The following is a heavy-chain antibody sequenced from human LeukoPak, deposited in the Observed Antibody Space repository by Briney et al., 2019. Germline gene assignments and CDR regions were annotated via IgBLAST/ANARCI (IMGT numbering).Heavy chain of an antibody. CDR2: IYYSGST. D-gene: IGHD3-22*01. V-gene: IGHV4-59*01. J-gene: IGHJ3*02. CDR1: GGSISSYS. Sequence: PSETLSLTCTVSGGSISSYSWSWIRQPPGKGLEWIGYIYYSGSTNYNPSLKSRVTISVDTSKNQFSLKLSSVTAADTAVYYCARARTYYYDSSGYAAFDIWGQGTMVTVSS. CDR3: ARARTYYYDSSGYAAFDI.